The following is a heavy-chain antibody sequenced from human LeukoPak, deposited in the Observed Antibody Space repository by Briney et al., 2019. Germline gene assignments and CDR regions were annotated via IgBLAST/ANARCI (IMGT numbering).Heavy chain of an antibody. D-gene: IGHD6-19*01. Sequence: ASVKVSCKASGYTFISYGISWVRQAPGQGLEWMGWISSHNGYTKYAQKFQGRVTMPTDTSMSTAYMELGSLRSDDTAVYYCARRRAVAGVNWFDPWGQGTLVTVSS. CDR3: ARRRAVAGVNWFDP. V-gene: IGHV1-18*01. J-gene: IGHJ5*02. CDR1: GYTFISYG. CDR2: ISSHNGYT.